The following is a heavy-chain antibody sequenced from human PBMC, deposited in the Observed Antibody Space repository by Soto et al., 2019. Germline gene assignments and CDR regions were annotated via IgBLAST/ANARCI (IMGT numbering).Heavy chain of an antibody. D-gene: IGHD2-2*01. CDR1: GGSIRSYY. V-gene: IGHV4-59*08. Sequence: SETLSLTCTVSGGSIRSYYWSWIRQPPGKGLEWIGHIYYTGRTNYNPSIKSRVAISVGTSKNQFSLKLNSVTAADMAVYYCARGYCSTTSCYQYFDYWGQGTLVTVS. J-gene: IGHJ4*02. CDR2: IYYTGRT. CDR3: ARGYCSTTSCYQYFDY.